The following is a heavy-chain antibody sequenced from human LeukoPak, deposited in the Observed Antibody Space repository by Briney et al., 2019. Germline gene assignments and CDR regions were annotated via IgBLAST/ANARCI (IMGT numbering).Heavy chain of an antibody. J-gene: IGHJ4*02. V-gene: IGHV3-15*01. CDR3: TTVLKIPVPVAVAGGSDY. CDR1: GFTFSNAW. Sequence: GGSLRLSCAASGFTFSNAWMNWVRQAPGKGLEWVGRIKSKTDGGTTDYAAPVKGRFTISRDDSKTTVFLQMNSLKAEDTGVYYCTTVLKIPVPVAVAGGSDYWGQGILVTVSS. D-gene: IGHD6-19*01. CDR2: IKSKTDGGTT.